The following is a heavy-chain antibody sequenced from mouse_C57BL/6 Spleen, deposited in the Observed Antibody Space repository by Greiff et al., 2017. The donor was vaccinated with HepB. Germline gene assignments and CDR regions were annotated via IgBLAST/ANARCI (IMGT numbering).Heavy chain of an antibody. D-gene: IGHD1-1*01. J-gene: IGHJ4*01. Sequence: QVQLQQPGAELVKPGASVKLSCKASGYTFTSYWMHWVKQRPGQGLEWIGMIHPNSGSTNYNEKFKSTATLTVDKSSSTAYMQLSSLTSEDSAVYYCARNLFYYYGKGYYAMDYWGQGTSVTVSS. CDR2: IHPNSGST. CDR1: GYTFTSYW. V-gene: IGHV1-64*01. CDR3: ARNLFYYYGKGYYAMDY.